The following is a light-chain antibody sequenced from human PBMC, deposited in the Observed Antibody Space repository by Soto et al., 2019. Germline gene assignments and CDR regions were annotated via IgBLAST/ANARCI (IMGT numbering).Light chain of an antibody. CDR2: EVT. V-gene: IGLV2-8*01. CDR3: RSYAGRYSWV. Sequence: QSVLTQPPSASGSPGQSVTISCTGTSSDVGGYNYVFWYQHHPGKAPKLVIYEVTKRPSGVPDRFSGSKSGNTASLCVSGRQAVDEAVYYCRSYAGRYSWVFGVGTTLTVL. CDR1: SSDVGGYNY. J-gene: IGLJ3*02.